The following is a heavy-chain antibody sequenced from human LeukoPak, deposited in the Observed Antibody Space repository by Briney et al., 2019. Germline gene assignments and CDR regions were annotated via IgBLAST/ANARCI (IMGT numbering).Heavy chain of an antibody. J-gene: IGHJ3*02. V-gene: IGHV4-59*08. CDR1: GDSISSYY. D-gene: IGHD4-11*01. Sequence: PSETLSLTCTVSGDSISSYYWSWIRQPPGEGLEWIGYIYYSGSTNYNPSLKSRVTISLDTSKNQFSLKLTSVTAADTAVYYCASLTTASAFDIWGQGTMVTVSS. CDR3: ASLTTASAFDI. CDR2: IYYSGST.